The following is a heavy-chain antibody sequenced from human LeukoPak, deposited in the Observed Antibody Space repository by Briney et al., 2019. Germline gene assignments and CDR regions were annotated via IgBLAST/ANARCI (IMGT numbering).Heavy chain of an antibody. CDR1: GYTFTSYD. CDR3: AGGVYDSSVSDAFDI. V-gene: IGHV1-8*01. J-gene: IGHJ3*02. D-gene: IGHD3-22*01. CDR2: MNPNSGNT. Sequence: VASVKVSCKASGYTFTSYDINWVRQATGQGLEWMGWMNPNSGNTGYAQKFQDRVTMTRNTSISTAYMELSSLRSEDTAVYYCAGGVYDSSVSDAFDIWGQGTMVTVSS.